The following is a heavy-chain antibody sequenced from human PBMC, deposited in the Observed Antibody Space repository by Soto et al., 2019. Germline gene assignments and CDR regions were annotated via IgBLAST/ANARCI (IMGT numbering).Heavy chain of an antibody. J-gene: IGHJ4*02. V-gene: IGHV4-59*01. D-gene: IGHD5-18*01. CDR3: ARGGYSYGFGGLFDY. CDR2: IYYSGST. CDR1: GGSISSYY. Sequence: PSETLSLTCTVSGGSISSYYWSWIRQPPGKGLEWIGYIYYSGSTNYNPSLKSRVTISVDTSKNQFSLKLSSVTAADTAVYYCARGGYSYGFGGLFDYWGQGTLVTVSS.